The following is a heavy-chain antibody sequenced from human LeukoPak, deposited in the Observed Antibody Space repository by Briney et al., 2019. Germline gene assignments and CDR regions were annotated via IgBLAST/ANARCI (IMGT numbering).Heavy chain of an antibody. V-gene: IGHV3-23*01. Sequence: GGSLRLSCAASGFTFSSYAMSWVRQAPGKGLEWGSAISGSGGSTYYADSVKGRFTISRDNSKNTLYLQMNSLRAEDTAVYYCAKDPASHYDILTGYYPSPYNWFDPWGQGTLVTVSS. CDR3: AKDPASHYDILTGYYPSPYNWFDP. J-gene: IGHJ5*02. CDR2: ISGSGGST. D-gene: IGHD3-9*01. CDR1: GFTFSSYA.